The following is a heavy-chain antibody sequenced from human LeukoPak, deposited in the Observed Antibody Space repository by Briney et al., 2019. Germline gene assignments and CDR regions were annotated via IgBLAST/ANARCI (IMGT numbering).Heavy chain of an antibody. J-gene: IGHJ4*02. CDR3: ARLGHGDPYYFDY. CDR2: IKQDGSEK. D-gene: IGHD4-17*01. CDR1: GFTSSSYW. Sequence: PGGSLRLSCAASGFTSSSYWMTWVRQAPGKGLEWVANIKQDGSEKYYVDSAKGRFTISRDSAKNSLYLQMHSLRAEDTAVYYCARLGHGDPYYFDYWGQGTLVTVSS. V-gene: IGHV3-7*05.